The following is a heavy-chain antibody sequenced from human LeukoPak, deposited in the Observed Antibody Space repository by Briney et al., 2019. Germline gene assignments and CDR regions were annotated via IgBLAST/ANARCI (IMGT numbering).Heavy chain of an antibody. CDR3: AKGRLLDYGDYADY. V-gene: IGHV3-23*01. J-gene: IGHJ4*02. D-gene: IGHD4-17*01. CDR2: IGVSGGTT. CDR1: GFIFYNYA. Sequence: GGSLRLSCAASGFIFYNYAMSWVRQAPGKGLEWVSVIGVSGGTTYYADSVKGRFTISRDNSKNTLYLEMNSLRAEDTAVYYCAKGRLLDYGDYADYWGQGTLVTVSS.